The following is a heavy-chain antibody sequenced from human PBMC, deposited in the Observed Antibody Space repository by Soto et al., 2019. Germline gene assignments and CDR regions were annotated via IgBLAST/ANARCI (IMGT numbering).Heavy chain of an antibody. V-gene: IGHV1-2*04. J-gene: IGHJ6*02. CDR3: ARAGDYGSGIYYYGMDV. CDR1: GYTFTGYY. Sequence: ASVKVSCKASGYTFTGYYMHWVRQAPGQGLEWMGWINPNSGGTNYAQKFQGWVTMTRDTSISTAYMELSRLRSDDTAVYYCARAGDYGSGIYYYGMDVWGQGTTVTVSS. D-gene: IGHD3-10*01. CDR2: INPNSGGT.